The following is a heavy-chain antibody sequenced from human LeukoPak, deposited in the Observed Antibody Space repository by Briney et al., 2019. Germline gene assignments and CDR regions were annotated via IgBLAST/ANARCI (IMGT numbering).Heavy chain of an antibody. CDR3: ARDTGYCSSTSCNESWFDP. CDR1: GGSFNSYY. J-gene: IGHJ5*02. CDR2: IYYSGST. Sequence: SETLSLTCTVSGGSFNSYYWSWIRQPPGKGLEWIGYIYYSGSTYYNPPLKSRVTISVDTSKNQFSLKLSSVTAADTAVYYCARDTGYCSSTSCNESWFDPWGQGTLVTVSS. V-gene: IGHV4-30-4*01. D-gene: IGHD2-2*01.